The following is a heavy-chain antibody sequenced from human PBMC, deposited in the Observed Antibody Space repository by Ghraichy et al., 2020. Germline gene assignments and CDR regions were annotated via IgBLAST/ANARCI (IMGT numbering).Heavy chain of an antibody. J-gene: IGHJ4*02. Sequence: SETLSLTCTVSGDSISGHYWSWIRQVPGKGLEWIGYIYHTGSTNYSPSFKSRVTISVDTSKNQFSLKLISATAADTAVYYCARDPSNTAITPIWGQGTLVNVSS. CDR2: IYHTGST. V-gene: IGHV4-59*11. D-gene: IGHD4-23*01. CDR1: GDSISGHY. CDR3: ARDPSNTAITPI.